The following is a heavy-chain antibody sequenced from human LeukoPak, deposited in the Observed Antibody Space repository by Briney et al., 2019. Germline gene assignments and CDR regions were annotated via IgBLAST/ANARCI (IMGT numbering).Heavy chain of an antibody. J-gene: IGHJ4*02. V-gene: IGHV4-4*07. CDR3: AGDSFEGYSSSWYYTGGYFDY. D-gene: IGHD6-13*01. CDR1: GGSISSYY. CDR2: IYHSGSP. Sequence: KASETLSLTCTVSGGSISSYYWSWIRQPAGKGLEWIGRIYHSGSPNYNPSLKSRVTMSGDTSKNQFSLKLSSVTAADTAVYYCAGDSFEGYSSSWYYTGGYFDYWGQGTLVTVSS.